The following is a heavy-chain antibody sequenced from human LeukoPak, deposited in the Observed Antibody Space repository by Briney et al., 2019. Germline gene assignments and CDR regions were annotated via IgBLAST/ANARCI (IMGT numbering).Heavy chain of an antibody. D-gene: IGHD1-26*01. CDR1: GGSIRNYY. J-gene: IGHJ3*02. V-gene: IGHV4-4*07. Sequence: PSETLSLTXSVSGGSIRNYYWNWLRQAAGKEMELIGRIHSSGTANYSPSLKSRVTMSIDTSKSQFSLRLSSVTAADTAVYYCARGAVGATPPVAFDSWGQGTMVTVSS. CDR2: IHSSGTA. CDR3: ARGAVGATPPVAFDS.